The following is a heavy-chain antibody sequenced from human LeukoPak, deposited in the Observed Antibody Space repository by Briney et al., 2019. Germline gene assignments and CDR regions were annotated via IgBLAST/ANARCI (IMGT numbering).Heavy chain of an antibody. V-gene: IGHV1-69*04. J-gene: IGHJ4*02. CDR1: GDIFGNFG. CDR2: IIPTLGKT. CDR3: ARVSDCSGGTCCVFDY. Sequence: ASVKVSCKASGDIFGNFGFTWVRQAPGQGLEWMGRIIPTLGKTSYTQKFQGRVTITADTSTSTAYMELSGLRSEDTAMYYCARVSDCSGGTCCVFDYWGQGTLVIVSS. D-gene: IGHD2-15*01.